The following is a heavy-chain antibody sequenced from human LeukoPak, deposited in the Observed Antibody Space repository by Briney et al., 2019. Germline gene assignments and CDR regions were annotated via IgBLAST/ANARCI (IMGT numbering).Heavy chain of an antibody. D-gene: IGHD5/OR15-5a*01. J-gene: IGHJ5*02. Sequence: GGSMSLSCAASGLTFSNFWMQWVRQAPGKVLVWVSRINRDGSTTDYADSVNDRFTISRDNAQNTLYLQMNSLRAADTAVYYCAKDLNWIYAVDPWGQGTLVTVSS. CDR2: INRDGSTT. CDR3: AKDLNWIYAVDP. V-gene: IGHV3-74*01. CDR1: GLTFSNFW.